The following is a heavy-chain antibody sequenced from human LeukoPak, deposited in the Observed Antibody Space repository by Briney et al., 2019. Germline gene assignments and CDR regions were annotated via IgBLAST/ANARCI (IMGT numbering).Heavy chain of an antibody. CDR1: GYTFTGYY. CDR2: INPNSGGT. V-gene: IGHV1-2*02. CDR3: ARVAGHTYCGGDCYLDC. D-gene: IGHD2-21*02. J-gene: IGHJ4*02. Sequence: ASVKVSCKASGYTFTGYYMHWVRQVPGQGLEWMGWINPNSGGTNYAQKFQGRVTMTRDTSISTAYMELSRLRSDDTAVYYCARVAGHTYCGGDCYLDCWGQGTLVTVSS.